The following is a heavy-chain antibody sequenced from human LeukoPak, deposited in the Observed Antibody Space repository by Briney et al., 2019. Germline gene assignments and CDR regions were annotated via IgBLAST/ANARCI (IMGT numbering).Heavy chain of an antibody. J-gene: IGHJ4*02. V-gene: IGHV3-23*01. D-gene: IGHD3-22*01. Sequence: PGGSLRLSCAASGFTFSSYAMSWVRQAPGKGLEWVSAISGSGGSTYYADSAKGRFTISRDNSKNTLYLQMNSLRAEDTAVYYCAKIPAYDSSGYYWGPGPARMPRWGQGTLVTVSS. CDR1: GFTFSSYA. CDR3: AKIPAYDSSGYYWGPGPARMPR. CDR2: ISGSGGST.